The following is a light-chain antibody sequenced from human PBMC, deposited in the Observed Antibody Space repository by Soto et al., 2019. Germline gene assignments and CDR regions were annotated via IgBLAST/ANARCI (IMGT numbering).Light chain of an antibody. Sequence: EIVLTQSPGTLSLSPGERATLSCRASQSVSSSYLAWYQQKPGQAPRLLFYGASRRATGIPERFSGSGSGTDFTLTISRLEPEDFAVYYCQQHGSSPPTFGQGTKVEIK. J-gene: IGKJ1*01. CDR2: GAS. CDR3: QQHGSSPPT. CDR1: QSVSSSY. V-gene: IGKV3-20*01.